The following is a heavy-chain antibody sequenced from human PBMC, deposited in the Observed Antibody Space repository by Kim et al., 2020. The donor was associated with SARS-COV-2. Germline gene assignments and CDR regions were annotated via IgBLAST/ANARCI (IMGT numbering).Heavy chain of an antibody. V-gene: IGHV3-7*01. CDR3: ARLNRGYFDWFHRGDFDY. D-gene: IGHD3-9*01. CDR1: GFTFSSYW. J-gene: IGHJ4*02. Sequence: GGSLRLSCAASGFTFSSYWMSWVRQAPGKGLEWVANIKQDGSEKYYVDSVKGRFTISRDNAKNSLYLQMNSLRAEDTAVYYCARLNRGYFDWFHRGDFDYWGQGTLVTVSS. CDR2: IKQDGSEK.